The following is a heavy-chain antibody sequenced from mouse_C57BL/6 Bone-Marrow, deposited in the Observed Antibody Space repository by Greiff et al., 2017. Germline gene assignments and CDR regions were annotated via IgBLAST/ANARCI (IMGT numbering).Heavy chain of an antibody. CDR1: EYEFPSHD. Sequence: EVMLVESGGGLVQPGESLKLSCESNEYEFPSHDMSWVRKTPEKRLELVAAINSDGGSTYYPDTMERRFIISRDNTKKTLYLQMSSLRSEDTAFYYCARQGDIVTASMDYWGQGTSVTVSS. J-gene: IGHJ4*01. D-gene: IGHD2-12*01. V-gene: IGHV5-2*01. CDR2: INSDGGST. CDR3: ARQGDIVTASMDY.